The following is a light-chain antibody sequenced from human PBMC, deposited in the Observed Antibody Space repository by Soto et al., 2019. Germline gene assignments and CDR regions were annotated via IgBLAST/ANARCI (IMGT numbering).Light chain of an antibody. J-gene: IGLJ1*01. CDR2: EVS. CDR3: LSYADTAYV. CDR1: SSDVGGYNY. V-gene: IGLV2-8*01. Sequence: QSVLTQPPSASGSPGQSVTISCAGTSSDVGGYNYVSWYQQYPGKVPKLMIYEVSERPSGVPDRFSVSKSGNTAFLTVSGLQAEDEADYYCLSYADTAYVFGTGTKLTVL.